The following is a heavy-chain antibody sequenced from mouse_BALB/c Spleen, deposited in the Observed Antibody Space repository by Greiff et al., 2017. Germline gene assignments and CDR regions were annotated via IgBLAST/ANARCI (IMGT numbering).Heavy chain of an antibody. CDR2: ISSGGSYT. J-gene: IGHJ1*01. V-gene: IGHV5-6-4*01. Sequence: EVKLEESGGGLVKPGGSLKLSCAASGFTFSSYTMSWVRQTPEKRLEWVATISSGGSYTYYPDSVKGRFTISRDNAKNTLYLQMSSLKSEDTAMYYCTRAPDWYFDVWGAGTTVTVSS. CDR3: TRAPDWYFDV. CDR1: GFTFSSYT.